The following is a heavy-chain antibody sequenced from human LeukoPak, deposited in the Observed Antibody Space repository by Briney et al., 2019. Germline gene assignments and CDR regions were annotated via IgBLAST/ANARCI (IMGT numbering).Heavy chain of an antibody. CDR3: ARVMGRYCSSTSCYVDY. V-gene: IGHV3-74*01. CDR1: GFTFSSYW. CDR2: ISTDASST. J-gene: IGHJ4*02. D-gene: IGHD2-2*01. Sequence: PGGSLRLSCAASGFTFSSYWMHWVRQAPGKGLVWVSRISTDASSTTYADSVKGRFTISRDNSKNTLYLQMNSLRAEDTAVYYCARVMGRYCSSTSCYVDYWGQGTLVTVSS.